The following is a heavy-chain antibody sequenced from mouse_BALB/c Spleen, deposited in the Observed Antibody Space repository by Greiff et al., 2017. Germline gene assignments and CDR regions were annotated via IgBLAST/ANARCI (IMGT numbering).Heavy chain of an antibody. CDR3: ARSYRYDGEGRGY. CDR1: GYTFSSYW. J-gene: IGHJ2*01. Sequence: QVQLKESGAELMKPGASVKISCKATGYTFSSYWIEWVKQRPGHGLEWIGEILPGSGSTNYNEKFKGKATFTADTSSNTAYMQLSSLTSEDSAVYYCARSYRYDGEGRGYWGQGTTLTVSS. V-gene: IGHV1-9*01. CDR2: ILPGSGST. D-gene: IGHD2-14*01.